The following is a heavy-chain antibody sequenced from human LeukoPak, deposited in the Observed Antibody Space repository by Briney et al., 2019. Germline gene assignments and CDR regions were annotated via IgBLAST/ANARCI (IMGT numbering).Heavy chain of an antibody. CDR1: GFTFSSYE. CDR2: ISSSGSTI. D-gene: IGHD5-18*01. J-gene: IGHJ4*02. CDR3: ATDGGNTAMVMLDY. Sequence: PGGSLRLSCAASGFTFSSYEMNWVRQAPGKGLEWVSYISSSGSTIYYADSVKGRFTISRDNAKNSLYLQMNSLRAEDTAVYYCATDGGNTAMVMLDYWGQGTLVTVSS. V-gene: IGHV3-48*03.